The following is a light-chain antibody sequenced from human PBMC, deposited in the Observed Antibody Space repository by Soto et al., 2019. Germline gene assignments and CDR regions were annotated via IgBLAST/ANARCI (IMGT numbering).Light chain of an antibody. CDR1: QSVSSSY. CDR3: QQYGSSPRT. CDR2: GAS. J-gene: IGKJ1*01. Sequence: TVLTRSPGTLSLSPGARAPLSFRASQSVSSSYLAWYQQKPGQAPRLLIYGASSRATGIPDRFSGSGSGTDFTLTISRLEPEDFAVNYCQQYGSSPRTFGQGTKVDIK. V-gene: IGKV3-20*01.